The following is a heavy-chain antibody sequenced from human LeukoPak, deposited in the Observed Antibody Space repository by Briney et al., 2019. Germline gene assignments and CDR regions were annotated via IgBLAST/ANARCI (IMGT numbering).Heavy chain of an antibody. Sequence: GGSLRLSCAVAGFTVRNNHMSWVRQPPGKGLEWVSVVHSGGTTDYADSVKGRFTISRDNSRNTLYLQMNSLRVEDTAIYYCVRHPSPDRGWYKGGWGQGTLVTVST. CDR2: VHSGGTT. D-gene: IGHD6-19*01. J-gene: IGHJ4*02. CDR1: GFTVRNNH. CDR3: VRHPSPDRGWYKGG. V-gene: IGHV3-53*03.